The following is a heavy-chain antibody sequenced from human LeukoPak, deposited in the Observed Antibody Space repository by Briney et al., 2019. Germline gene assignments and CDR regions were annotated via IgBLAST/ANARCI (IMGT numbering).Heavy chain of an antibody. Sequence: ASVKVSCKASGGTLNSYAISGVLQAPGQGLEWMGGIMPLFGTANYAQEFQGRVTFTTDESASTAYMEVSSLRSEDTAVYYCASGSLGDGYGVGDYYQYMDVWGKGTTVTVSS. V-gene: IGHV1-69*05. CDR2: IMPLFGTA. CDR3: ASGSLGDGYGVGDYYQYMDV. CDR1: GGTLNSYA. J-gene: IGHJ6*03. D-gene: IGHD5-24*01.